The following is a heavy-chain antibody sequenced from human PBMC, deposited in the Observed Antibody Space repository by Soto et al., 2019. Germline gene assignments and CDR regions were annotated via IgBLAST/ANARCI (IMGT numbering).Heavy chain of an antibody. CDR1: GGSINNYY. Sequence: SETLSLTCTASGGSINNYYWSWIRQPPGKGLEWIGYIFYSGRTNYNPSLKSRVSISIDTSKNQFSLNLSSVTPADTAGYYCARAVGVGDFDYWGQGTLVTVSS. CDR2: IFYSGRT. V-gene: IGHV4-59*01. CDR3: ARAVGVGDFDY. D-gene: IGHD1-26*01. J-gene: IGHJ4*02.